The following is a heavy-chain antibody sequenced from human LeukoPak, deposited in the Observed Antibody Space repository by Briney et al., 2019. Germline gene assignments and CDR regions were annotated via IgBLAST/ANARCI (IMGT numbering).Heavy chain of an antibody. Sequence: QPGGPLRLSCAASGFTFSSYWMSWVRQAPGKGLEWVANIKQDGSEKYYVDSVKGRFTISRDNAKNSLYLQMNSLRAEDTAVYYCARDLCYYDSSGYCYDAFDIWGQGTMVTVSS. D-gene: IGHD3-22*01. J-gene: IGHJ3*02. CDR2: IKQDGSEK. V-gene: IGHV3-7*01. CDR1: GFTFSSYW. CDR3: ARDLCYYDSSGYCYDAFDI.